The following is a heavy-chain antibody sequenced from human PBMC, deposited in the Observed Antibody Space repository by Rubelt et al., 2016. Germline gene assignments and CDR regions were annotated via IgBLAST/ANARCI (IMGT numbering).Heavy chain of an antibody. CDR3: ARILWWPHMDV. CDR2: IYYSGST. V-gene: IGHV4-59*08. J-gene: IGHJ6*03. Sequence: QVQLQESGPGLVKPSETLSLTCTVSGGSISSYYWSWIRQPPGKGLEWIGYIYYSGSTNYNPSLKSRVTISVDTSKNQFSLKLSSVTAADTAVYYCARILWWPHMDVWGKGTTVTVSS. D-gene: IGHD2-21*01. CDR1: GGSISSYY.